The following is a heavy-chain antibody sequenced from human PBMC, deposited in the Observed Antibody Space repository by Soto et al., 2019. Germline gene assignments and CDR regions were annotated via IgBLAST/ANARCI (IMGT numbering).Heavy chain of an antibody. V-gene: IGHV1-2*04. CDR3: ARDTLGATAEFDY. D-gene: IGHD1-26*01. CDR2: INPNSGGT. Sequence: GASVKVSCKASGYTFTGYYMHWVRQAPGQGLEWMGWINPNSGGTNYAQKFQGWVTMTRDTSISTAYTELSRLRSDDTAVYYCARDTLGATAEFDYWGQGTLVTVSS. J-gene: IGHJ4*02. CDR1: GYTFTGYY.